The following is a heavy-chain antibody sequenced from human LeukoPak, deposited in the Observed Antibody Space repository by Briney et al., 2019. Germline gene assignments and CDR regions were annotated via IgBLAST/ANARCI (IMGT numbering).Heavy chain of an antibody. J-gene: IGHJ5*02. CDR3: AKDSVDIAVAGNWFDP. V-gene: IGHV3-30*02. CDR2: IRYDGSNK. D-gene: IGHD6-19*01. CDR1: GFTFSSYG. Sequence: GGSLRLSCAASGFTFSSYGMHWVRQAPGKGLEWVAFIRYDGSNKYYADSVKGRFTISRDNSKNTLYLQMNSLRAEDTAVYYCAKDSVDIAVAGNWFDPWGQGTLVTVSS.